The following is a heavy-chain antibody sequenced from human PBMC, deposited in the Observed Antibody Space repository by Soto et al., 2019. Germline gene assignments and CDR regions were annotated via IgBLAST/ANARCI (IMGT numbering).Heavy chain of an antibody. Sequence: EVQLVESGGGLVQPGGSLRLSCAASGFTFSDHYMDWVRQAPGKGLEWVGRTRNNANSYNTVYAAYVKGRLTISRDDSKNSLYLQMNSLKTEDTAVYYCARTTPIGSMLYARRGVTSFDYWGQGTLVTVSS. CDR2: TRNNANSYNT. CDR3: ARTTPIGSMLYARRGVTSFDY. D-gene: IGHD2-8*01. CDR1: GFTFSDHY. J-gene: IGHJ4*02. V-gene: IGHV3-72*01.